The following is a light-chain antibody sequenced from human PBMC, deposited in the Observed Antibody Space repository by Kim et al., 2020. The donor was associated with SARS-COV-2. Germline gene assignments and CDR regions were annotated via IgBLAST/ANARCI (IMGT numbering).Light chain of an antibody. CDR2: NAS. CDR3: QQYGDSPRT. Sequence: SPVERAALSCRASQSVRSSYLAWYQQKPGQAPRLLIYNASNRATGIPDRFSGSVSGTDFTLTISRVQPEDFAVYYCQQYGDSPRTFGQGTKVDIK. CDR1: QSVRSSY. J-gene: IGKJ1*01. V-gene: IGKV3-20*01.